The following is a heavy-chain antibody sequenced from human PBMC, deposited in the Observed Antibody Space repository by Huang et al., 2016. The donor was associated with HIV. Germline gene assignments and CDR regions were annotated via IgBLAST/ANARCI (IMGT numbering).Heavy chain of an antibody. J-gene: IGHJ3*02. D-gene: IGHD3-22*01. CDR1: GYTFTSYG. CDR3: ARDPKYHRIGYYRQRRGIDI. Sequence: QIQLMQSGPELKQPGASVKVSCKASGYTFTSYGITWVRQAPGQGPGWMRWISASSGDTEYAQKFQGRVTLTTDTSTNIAYMELRSLRSDDTAKYYCARDPKYHRIGYYRQRRGIDIWGQGTMVIVSS. V-gene: IGHV1-18*01. CDR2: ISASSGDT.